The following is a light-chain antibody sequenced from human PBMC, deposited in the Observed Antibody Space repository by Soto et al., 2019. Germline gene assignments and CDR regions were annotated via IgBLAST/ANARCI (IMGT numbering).Light chain of an antibody. CDR1: QSVSNW. CDR3: QQYDTSSRT. V-gene: IGKV1-5*03. Sequence: DIQMTQSPSALSASVGDRVTITSRASQSVSNWLAWYRQKPGEAPKLLIYEGSTLERGVPSRFSGSGSGTEFTLTISGLQPDDFATFCGQQYDTSSRTFGQGTKVEVK. J-gene: IGKJ1*01. CDR2: EGS.